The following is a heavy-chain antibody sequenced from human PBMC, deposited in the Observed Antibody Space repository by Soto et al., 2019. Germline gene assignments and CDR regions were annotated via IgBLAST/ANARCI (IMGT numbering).Heavy chain of an antibody. CDR2: MNPNSGNT. J-gene: IGHJ1*01. CDR3: ASGSSRWWFEARIESFQH. Sequence: QVQLVQSGAEVKKPGASVKVSCKASGYTFTSYDINWVRQATGQGLEWMGWMNPNSGNTGYAQKFQGRVTMTRNTSISTANMELSSLRYEDTAVYYCASGSSRWWFEARIESFQHWGQGTLVTVSS. V-gene: IGHV1-8*01. D-gene: IGHD6-19*01. CDR1: GYTFTSYD.